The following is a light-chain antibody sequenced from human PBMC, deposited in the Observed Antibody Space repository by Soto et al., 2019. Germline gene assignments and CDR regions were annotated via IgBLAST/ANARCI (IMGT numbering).Light chain of an antibody. V-gene: IGLV3-27*01. Sequence: SYELTQPSSVSVSPGQTARITCSGDVLAKKYARWFQQRPGQAPVVVIYKDSERPSVIPERFSGSSSGTTVTLTISGARVEDEADYYCYSAADNNLVFGGGTKVTVL. CDR1: VLAKKY. J-gene: IGLJ2*01. CDR3: YSAADNNLV. CDR2: KDS.